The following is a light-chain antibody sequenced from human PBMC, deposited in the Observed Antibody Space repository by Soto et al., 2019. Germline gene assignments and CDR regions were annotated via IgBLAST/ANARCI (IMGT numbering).Light chain of an antibody. CDR3: QQYNSYSYT. CDR2: KAS. CDR1: QSIGYW. Sequence: DIQMTQSPSTLSGSVGDRVTLICRASQSIGYWLAWYQQKPGKAPKVLIHKASSLESGVPSRFSGSGSGTQFTLTISSLQPDDFATYYCQQYNSYSYTFGQGTKLEI. J-gene: IGKJ2*01. V-gene: IGKV1-5*03.